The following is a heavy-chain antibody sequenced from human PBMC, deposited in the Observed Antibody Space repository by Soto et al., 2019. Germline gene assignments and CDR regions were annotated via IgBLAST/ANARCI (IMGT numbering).Heavy chain of an antibody. J-gene: IGHJ6*02. V-gene: IGHV5-51*01. Sequence: GESLKISCKGSGYSFTSYWIGWVRQMPGKGLEWMGIIYPGDSDTRYSPSFQGQVTISADKSISTAYLQWSSLKASDTAMYYCARSEWELLRPYYYYGMDVWGQGKTVTVSS. D-gene: IGHD1-26*01. CDR3: ARSEWELLRPYYYYGMDV. CDR2: IYPGDSDT. CDR1: GYSFTSYW.